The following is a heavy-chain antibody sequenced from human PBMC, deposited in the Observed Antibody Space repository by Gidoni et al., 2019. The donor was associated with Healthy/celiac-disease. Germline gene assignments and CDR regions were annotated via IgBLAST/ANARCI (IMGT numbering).Heavy chain of an antibody. D-gene: IGHD3-10*01. V-gene: IGHV1-46*01. CDR2: INPRGGST. Sequence: QVQRVQSGAEVKKPGASVKVSCKASGDTFTSYYMHWVRQAPGQGLEWMGRINPRGGSTSYAQKFQGRVTMTRDTSTSTVYMELSSLRSEDTAVYYCARRRNSGEDYWGQGTLVTVSS. CDR3: ARRRNSGEDY. J-gene: IGHJ4*02. CDR1: GDTFTSYY.